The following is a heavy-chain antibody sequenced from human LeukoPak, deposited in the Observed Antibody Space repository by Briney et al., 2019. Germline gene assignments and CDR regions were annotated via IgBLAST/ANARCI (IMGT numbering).Heavy chain of an antibody. Sequence: ASLKLSCMTSGYSFTAFYIHWVRQAPGQGLELMGRINTRSRKTNDAYKFTGRVTMTRDTSISTVYMYLSRLRSDDTAVYYCARDGEYGTGSYYRGCFDYWGQGILVTVSS. J-gene: IGHJ4*02. D-gene: IGHD3-10*01. V-gene: IGHV1-2*06. CDR3: ARDGEYGTGSYYRGCFDY. CDR1: GYSFTAFY. CDR2: INTRSRKT.